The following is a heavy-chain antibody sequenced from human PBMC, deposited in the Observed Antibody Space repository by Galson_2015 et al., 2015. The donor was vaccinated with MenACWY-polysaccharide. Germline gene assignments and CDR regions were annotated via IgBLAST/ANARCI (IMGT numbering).Heavy chain of an antibody. CDR1: GYSFTNYW. V-gene: IGHV5-51*01. J-gene: IGHJ1*01. CDR2: IHPVDSDT. CDR3: ATHAADEYFQY. Sequence: QSGAEVKKPGESLQISCKGSGYSFTNYWVGWVRQMPGKGLEWMGSIHPVDSDTRYRPSFQGQVTISADKSISTAYLQWSSLKASDTAMYYCATHAADEYFQYWGQGTLVTVSS. D-gene: IGHD6-25*01.